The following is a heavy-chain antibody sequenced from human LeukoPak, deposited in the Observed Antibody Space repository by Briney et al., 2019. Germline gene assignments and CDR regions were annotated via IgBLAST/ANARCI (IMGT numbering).Heavy chain of an antibody. CDR2: IYTSGNT. CDR3: AREGPNLYSSSWAPIPHYYCYGMDV. CDR1: GGSISSYY. V-gene: IGHV4-4*07. D-gene: IGHD6-13*01. J-gene: IGHJ6*02. Sequence: SETLSLTCTVSGGSISSYYWSWIRQPAGKGLEWIGRIYTSGNTNYNPSLKSRVTMSVDTSKNHFSLKLSSVTAADTAVYYCAREGPNLYSSSWAPIPHYYCYGMDVWGQGTTVTVSS.